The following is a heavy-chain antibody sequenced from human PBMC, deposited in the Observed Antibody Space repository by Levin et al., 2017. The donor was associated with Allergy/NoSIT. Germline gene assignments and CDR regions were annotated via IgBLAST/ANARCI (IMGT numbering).Heavy chain of an antibody. Sequence: ASVKVSCKASGGTFSSYAISWVRQAPGQGLEWMGGIIPIFGTANYAQKFQGRVTITADESTSTAYMELSSLRSEDTAVYYCARDPTPYVWGSYRYWGQGTLVTVSS. CDR1: GGTFSSYA. V-gene: IGHV1-69*13. CDR2: IIPIFGTA. CDR3: ARDPTPYVWGSYRY. J-gene: IGHJ4*02. D-gene: IGHD3-16*02.